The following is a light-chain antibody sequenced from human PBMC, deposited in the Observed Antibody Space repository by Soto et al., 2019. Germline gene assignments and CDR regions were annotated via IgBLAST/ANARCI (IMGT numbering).Light chain of an antibody. CDR1: QDIRSL. CDR3: QEYGTSFTWT. Sequence: DIQMTQSPSYVSASVGDRVSITCRASQDIRSLLAWYQQRPGKAPKLLIYAASTLQSGVPSRLSGSGSGTEFTLTISSLQPEDYATYFCQEYGTSFTWTFGQGTKVDIK. V-gene: IGKV1-12*01. J-gene: IGKJ1*01. CDR2: AAS.